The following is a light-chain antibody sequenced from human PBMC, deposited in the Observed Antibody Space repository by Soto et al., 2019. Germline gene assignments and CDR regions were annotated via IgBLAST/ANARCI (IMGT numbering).Light chain of an antibody. CDR3: QQYDHLPIT. V-gene: IGKV1-33*01. CDR1: RSISSY. J-gene: IGKJ5*01. CDR2: DAS. Sequence: DIQITQPTSSLSASVGDRVTITCRASRSISSYLNWYQQKPGEAPKLLIYDASKLETGVPSRFSGSGSGTDFTFTISSLQPEDFATYHCQQYDHLPITFGQGTRLEIK.